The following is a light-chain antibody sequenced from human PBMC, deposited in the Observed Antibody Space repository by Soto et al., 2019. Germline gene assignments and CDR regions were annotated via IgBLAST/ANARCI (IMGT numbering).Light chain of an antibody. V-gene: IGLV1-51*02. J-gene: IGLJ3*02. CDR1: TSNIGNNY. Sequence: QSVLTQPPSVSAAPGQKVTISCSGSTSNIGNNYVSWYQHLPGTAPKLLIYENNKRPSGIPDRFSGSKSGTSATLGITGLQTGDEADYYCGTWDSGLSASWLFGGRTKLTVL. CDR3: GTWDSGLSASWL. CDR2: ENN.